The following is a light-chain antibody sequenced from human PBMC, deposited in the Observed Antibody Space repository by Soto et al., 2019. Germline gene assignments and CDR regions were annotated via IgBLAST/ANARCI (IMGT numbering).Light chain of an antibody. Sequence: EIVLTQSPGTLSLSPGERATLSCRASQSVRSNYLAWCQQKPGQAPRLLIYNSSTRATGIPDGFSGSGSGTDFTLTISRLEPEDFALYYCQQYRDLPQTFGQGTQVEIK. CDR2: NSS. CDR3: QQYRDLPQT. V-gene: IGKV3-20*01. CDR1: QSVRSNY. J-gene: IGKJ1*01.